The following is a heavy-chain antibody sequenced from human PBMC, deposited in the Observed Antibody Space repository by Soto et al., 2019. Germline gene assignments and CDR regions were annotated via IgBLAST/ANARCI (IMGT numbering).Heavy chain of an antibody. J-gene: IGHJ4*02. CDR3: ATIPYYYDSSGSIFDY. D-gene: IGHD3-22*01. CDR2: IYSDGST. Sequence: GGSLRLSCAASGFTVSSNYMSWVRQAPGKGLEWISVIYSDGSTYYADSVKGRFTISRHNSNNTLYLQMNSLRVEDTAVYYCATIPYYYDSSGSIFDYWGQGALVTVPQ. V-gene: IGHV3-53*01. CDR1: GFTVSSNY.